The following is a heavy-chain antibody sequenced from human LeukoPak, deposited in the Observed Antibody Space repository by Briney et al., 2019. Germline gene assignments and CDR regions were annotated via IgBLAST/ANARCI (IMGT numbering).Heavy chain of an antibody. CDR2: IYPGDSNT. V-gene: IGHV5-51*01. D-gene: IGHD2-15*01. CDR3: VRSPACSGGDCYPNWFDP. J-gene: IGHJ5*02. Sequence: GESLKISCKSSGYSFTNNWIGWVRQMPGKGLEWMGIIYPGDSNTKYSPPFQGQVTISVDKSITTAYLQWSSLKVSDTAMYYCVRSPACSGGDCYPNWFDPWGQGTLVTVSS. CDR1: GYSFTNNW.